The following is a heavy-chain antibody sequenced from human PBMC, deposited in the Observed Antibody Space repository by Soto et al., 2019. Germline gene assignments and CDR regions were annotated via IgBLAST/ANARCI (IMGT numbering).Heavy chain of an antibody. CDR3: ARDHLILLAHDFFYGSDV. V-gene: IGHV4-31*03. Sequence: QVHLQESGPGLVKPSQTLSLTCSVNGDSIKSGSVYWSWIRQSPGNGLEYIGYITYSGMTFQNPSLKSRVTMSVDTPKNQFSLEVRSVTVADTAVYYCARDHLILLAHDFFYGSDVWGQGAKVTVSS. CDR1: GDSIKSGSVY. CDR2: ITYSGMT. D-gene: IGHD2-8*02. J-gene: IGHJ6*02.